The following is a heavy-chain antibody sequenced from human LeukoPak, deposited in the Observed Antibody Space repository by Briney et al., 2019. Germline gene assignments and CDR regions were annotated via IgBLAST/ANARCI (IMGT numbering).Heavy chain of an antibody. Sequence: NPSETLSLTCTVSGGSISSYYWSWIRQPPGKGLEWIGYIYYSGSTNYNPSLKSRVTISVDTSKNQFSLKLSSVTAADTAVYYCARRASGWYLYYYGMDVWGQGTTVTVSS. V-gene: IGHV4-59*12. J-gene: IGHJ6*02. CDR3: ARRASGWYLYYYGMDV. D-gene: IGHD6-19*01. CDR2: IYYSGST. CDR1: GGSISSYY.